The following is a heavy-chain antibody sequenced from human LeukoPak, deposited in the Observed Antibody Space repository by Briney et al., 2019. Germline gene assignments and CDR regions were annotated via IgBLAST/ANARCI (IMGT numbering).Heavy chain of an antibody. Sequence: SETLSLTCTISGGSISNYYWSWIRQPPGKGLEWIGYIYYTGGTNYNPSLKSRVTISEDTSKNQFSLKLTSVTAADTAVYYCASLAAAGTGDYWGQGTLVTVSS. CDR2: IYYTGGT. V-gene: IGHV4-59*08. CDR3: ASLAAAGTGDY. D-gene: IGHD6-13*01. CDR1: GGSISNYY. J-gene: IGHJ4*02.